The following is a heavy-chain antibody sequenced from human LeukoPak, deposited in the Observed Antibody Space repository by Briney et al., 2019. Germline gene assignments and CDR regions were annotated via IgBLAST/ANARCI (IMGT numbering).Heavy chain of an antibody. CDR2: IYYSGGT. V-gene: IGHV4-59*01. CDR3: ARVYSGSYHY. Sequence: SETLSLTCTVSGGSISSYYWSWIRQPPGKGLEWIGYIYYSGGTNYNPSLKSRVTISVDTSKNQFPLKLSSVTAADTAVYYCARVYSGSYHYWGQGTLVTVSS. CDR1: GGSISSYY. D-gene: IGHD1-26*01. J-gene: IGHJ4*02.